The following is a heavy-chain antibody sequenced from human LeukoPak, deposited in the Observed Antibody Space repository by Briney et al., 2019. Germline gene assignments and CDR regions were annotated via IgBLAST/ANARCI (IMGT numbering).Heavy chain of an antibody. CDR3: AKPIERRYSYGAFGY. D-gene: IGHD5-18*01. Sequence: GGSLRLSCAASGFTFSSYAMSWVRQAPGKGLEWASAISGSGGSTYYADSVKGRFTISRDNSKNTLYLQMNSLRAEDTAVYYCAKPIERRYSYGAFGYWGQGTLVTVSS. J-gene: IGHJ4*02. CDR1: GFTFSSYA. CDR2: ISGSGGST. V-gene: IGHV3-23*01.